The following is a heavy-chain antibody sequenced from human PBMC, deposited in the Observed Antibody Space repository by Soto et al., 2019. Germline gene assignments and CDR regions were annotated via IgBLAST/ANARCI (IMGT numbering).Heavy chain of an antibody. CDR2: IYYRGST. CDR3: ERFGRGEYHYYGMDV. Sequence: SGTMSLTCTVSGGSISSGGYYWSWIRQHPGKGLEWIGYIYYRGSTYYNPSLKSRVPISVDTSKNQFSRKLSSVTGADTAVYYCERFGRGEYHYYGMDVWGQGTTVTVSS. D-gene: IGHD2-15*01. V-gene: IGHV4-31*03. J-gene: IGHJ6*02. CDR1: GGSISSGGYY.